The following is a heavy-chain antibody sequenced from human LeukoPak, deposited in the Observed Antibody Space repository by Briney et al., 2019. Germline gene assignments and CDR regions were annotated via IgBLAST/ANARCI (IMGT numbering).Heavy chain of an antibody. J-gene: IGHJ4*02. Sequence: SGTLSLTCAVSGGSISSSNWWSWVRQPPGKGLEWIGEIYHSGSTNYNPSLKSRVTISVDKFKNQFSLKLSSVTAADTAVYYCARDIRPIVVGYYFDYWGQGTLVTVSS. CDR3: ARDIRPIVVGYYFDY. CDR1: GGSISSSNW. CDR2: IYHSGST. V-gene: IGHV4-4*02. D-gene: IGHD3-22*01.